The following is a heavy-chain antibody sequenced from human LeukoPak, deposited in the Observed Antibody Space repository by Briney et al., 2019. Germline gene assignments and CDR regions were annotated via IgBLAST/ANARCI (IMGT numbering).Heavy chain of an antibody. D-gene: IGHD3-3*01. J-gene: IGHJ5*02. Sequence: PSETLSLTCAVYGGSFSGYYWSWIHQPPGKGLEWIGEINHSGSTNYNPSLKSRVTISVDTSKNQFSLKLSSVTAADTAVYYCARAGDYDFWSGYFPNWFDPWGQGTLVTVSS. CDR2: INHSGST. CDR3: ARAGDYDFWSGYFPNWFDP. V-gene: IGHV4-34*01. CDR1: GGSFSGYY.